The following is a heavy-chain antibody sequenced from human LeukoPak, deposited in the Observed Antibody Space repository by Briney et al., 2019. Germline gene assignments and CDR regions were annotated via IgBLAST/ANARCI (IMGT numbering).Heavy chain of an antibody. V-gene: IGHV3-74*01. J-gene: IGHJ4*02. D-gene: IGHD6-25*01. CDR3: ARGSGIITGIDE. Sequence: GGSLRLSCAASGFTFSSHWMHWVRQAPGKGLVWVSRIKDDGSHTNYADSVKGRFTISRDNAKNTLSLQMNSLRAEDTAVYYCARGSGIITGIDEWGQGTLVTVSA. CDR1: GFTFSSHW. CDR2: IKDDGSHT.